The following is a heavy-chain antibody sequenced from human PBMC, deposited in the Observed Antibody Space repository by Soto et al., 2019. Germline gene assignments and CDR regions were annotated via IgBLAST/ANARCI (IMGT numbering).Heavy chain of an antibody. V-gene: IGHV4-39*02. D-gene: IGHD3-10*01. CDR1: GGSIRRNNYY. J-gene: IGHJ5*02. CDR2: IYFSGTT. Sequence: SETLSLTCTVAGGSIRRNNYYWGWIRQPPGKGLEWVGNIYFSGTTYYNPSLKSRVTISVDPSNNYFSLKLSSVTAADTVVYYCATFFGELLYGEWIDPWGQGTLVTVSS. CDR3: ATFFGELLYGEWIDP.